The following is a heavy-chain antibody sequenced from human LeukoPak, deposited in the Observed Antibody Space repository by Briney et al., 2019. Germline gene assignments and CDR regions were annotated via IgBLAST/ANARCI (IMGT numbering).Heavy chain of an antibody. CDR3: ARSISRSGWVFDY. D-gene: IGHD6-19*01. CDR1: GFTFSSHW. J-gene: IGHJ4*02. CDR2: IKKDGSEK. Sequence: PGGSLRLSCAGSGFTFSSHWISWIRQAPGKGLEWVANIKKDGSEKYYVDSVKGRFTISRDNPKNSLYLQMNSLRVEDTAVYYCARSISRSGWVFDYWGQGTLVTVSS. V-gene: IGHV3-7*01.